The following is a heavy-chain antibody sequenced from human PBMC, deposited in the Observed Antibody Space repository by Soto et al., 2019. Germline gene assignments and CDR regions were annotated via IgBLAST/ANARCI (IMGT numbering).Heavy chain of an antibody. D-gene: IGHD3-22*01. CDR3: ARAYYYDSSGYYGRYFDY. CDR1: GFTFCSYE. V-gene: IGHV3-48*03. Sequence: SLRLSCAASGFTFCSYEMNWVRQAPGKGLEWVLYISSSGSTIYYADSVKGRFTISRDSAKNSLYLQMNSLRAEDTAVYYCARAYYYDSSGYYGRYFDYWGQGTLVTVSS. CDR2: ISSSGSTI. J-gene: IGHJ4*02.